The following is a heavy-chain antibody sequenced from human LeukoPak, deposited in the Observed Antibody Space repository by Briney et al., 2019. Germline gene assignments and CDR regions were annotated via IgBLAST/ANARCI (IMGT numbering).Heavy chain of an antibody. J-gene: IGHJ6*02. Sequence: PGGSLRLSCAASGFTFRTDSRNWVGQAPGKGLEWVSYISSSSSTIHYADSVRGRFTISRDNAKNSLYLQINSPRDEDTAVYYCARAFYGDYGMDVWGQGTTVTVSS. CDR3: ARAFYGDYGMDV. CDR1: GFTFRTDS. V-gene: IGHV3-48*02. D-gene: IGHD4-17*01. CDR2: ISSSSSTI.